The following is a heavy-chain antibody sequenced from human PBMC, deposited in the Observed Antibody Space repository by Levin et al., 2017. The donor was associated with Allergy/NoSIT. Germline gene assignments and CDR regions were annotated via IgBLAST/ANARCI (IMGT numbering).Heavy chain of an antibody. Sequence: SETLSLTCTVSGDSINNLSWGWIRQTPGKGLEWIGHLSYSGDTYRNPSLSSRVTISVDTSKNQLSLTLTSVTAADTAVYFCSTICSTPGCRGAFDVWGQGTLVTVSS. D-gene: IGHD2-15*01. CDR3: STICSTPGCRGAFDV. V-gene: IGHV4-59*13. CDR2: LSYSGDT. CDR1: GDSINNLS. J-gene: IGHJ3*01.